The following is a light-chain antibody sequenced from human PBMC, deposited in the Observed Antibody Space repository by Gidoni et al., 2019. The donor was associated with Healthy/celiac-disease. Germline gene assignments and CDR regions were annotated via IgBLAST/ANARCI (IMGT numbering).Light chain of an antibody. Sequence: EIVLTQSPATLSLSPGERATLSCRASQSVSSYLAWYQQKPGQAPRLLIYDASNRATGIPARFSGSGSGTDFTLTISSLEPEDFAVYYCQQRSNWPPTWTVXQXTKVEIK. CDR1: QSVSSY. V-gene: IGKV3-11*01. CDR2: DAS. J-gene: IGKJ1*01. CDR3: QQRSNWPPTWT.